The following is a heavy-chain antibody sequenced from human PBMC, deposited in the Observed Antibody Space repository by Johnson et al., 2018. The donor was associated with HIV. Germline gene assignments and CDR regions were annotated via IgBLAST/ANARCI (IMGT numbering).Heavy chain of an antibody. V-gene: IGHV3-30*04. CDR1: GFTFSSYA. CDR3: AKVDVTRAPRGTDAFDI. J-gene: IGHJ3*02. Sequence: QVQLVESGGGVVQPGRSLRLSCAASGFTFSSYAMHWVRQAPGKGLEWVAVISYDGSNKYYADSVKGRFTISRDNSKNTLYLQMNSLRADDTALYYCAKVDVTRAPRGTDAFDIWGQGTMVTVSS. CDR2: ISYDGSNK. D-gene: IGHD3-10*01.